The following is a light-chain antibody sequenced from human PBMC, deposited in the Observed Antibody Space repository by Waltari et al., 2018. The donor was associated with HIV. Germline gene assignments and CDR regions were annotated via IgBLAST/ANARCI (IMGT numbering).Light chain of an antibody. CDR3: QQTHTTPHT. CDR1: QNVSTY. J-gene: IGKJ2*01. V-gene: IGKV1-39*01. CDR2: ASS. Sequence: DIQMTQSPSSLSASVGDGVTITCRASQNVSTYLNWYQQKPGKAPKLVIYASSGLQSGVPSSFRGSGSGTDFTLTISSLQSEDFATYYCQQTHTTPHTFGQGNKLQIK.